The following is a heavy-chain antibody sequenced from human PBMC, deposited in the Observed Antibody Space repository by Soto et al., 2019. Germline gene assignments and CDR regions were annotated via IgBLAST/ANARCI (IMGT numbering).Heavy chain of an antibody. CDR1: GGTFSSYA. D-gene: IGHD2-2*01. CDR3: ARSQGSSTSLEIYYYYYYGMDG. CDR2: IIPISDTT. V-gene: IGHV1-69*01. Sequence: QVQLVQSGAEVKKPGSSLKVSCKASGGTFSSYAISCVRQAPGQGLEWMGGIIPISDTTNYAQKFQARFTITADESTSTAYMELSSLRSEDTAVYYCARSQGSSTSLEIYYYYYYGMDGWGQGTTVTVSS. J-gene: IGHJ6*02.